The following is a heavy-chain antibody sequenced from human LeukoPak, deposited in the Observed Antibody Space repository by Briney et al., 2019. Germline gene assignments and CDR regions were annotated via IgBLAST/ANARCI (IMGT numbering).Heavy chain of an antibody. CDR1: GLTFSTYD. Sequence: GGSLRLSCAASGLTFSTYDMHWVRQAPGKGLEWVAFTRYDGSNKYYADSVKGRFTISRDSSKNTLYLQMNSLRIEDTAVYYCGGITRYYFDYWGQGTLVTVSS. J-gene: IGHJ4*02. CDR3: GGITRYYFDY. D-gene: IGHD4-23*01. V-gene: IGHV3-30*02. CDR2: TRYDGSNK.